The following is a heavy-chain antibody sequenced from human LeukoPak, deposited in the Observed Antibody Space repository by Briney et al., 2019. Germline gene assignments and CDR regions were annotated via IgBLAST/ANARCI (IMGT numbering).Heavy chain of an antibody. Sequence: SETLSLTCAVYGGSFSGYYWSWIRQPPGKGLEWIGEINHSGSTNYNPSLKSRVTISVDTSKNQFSLKLSSVTAADTAVYYCARSSYCSSTSCYKYFQHWGQGTLSPSPQ. CDR3: ARSSYCSSTSCYKYFQH. CDR2: INHSGST. D-gene: IGHD2-2*01. CDR1: GGSFSGYY. J-gene: IGHJ1*01. V-gene: IGHV4-34*01.